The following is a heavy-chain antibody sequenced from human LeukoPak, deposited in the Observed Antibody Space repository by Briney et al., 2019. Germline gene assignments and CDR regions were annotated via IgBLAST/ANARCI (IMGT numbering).Heavy chain of an antibody. CDR3: ARFRFDYYDSSGTSNWFDP. J-gene: IGHJ5*02. CDR2: INPNSGGT. V-gene: IGHV1-2*02. CDR1: GYTFTGYY. Sequence: ASVKVSCKASGYTFTGYYMHWVRQAPGQGLEWIGWINPNSGGTNYAQKCQGRVTMTRDTSISTAYMELSRLRSDDTAVYYCARFRFDYYDSSGTSNWFDPWGQGTLVTVSS. D-gene: IGHD3-22*01.